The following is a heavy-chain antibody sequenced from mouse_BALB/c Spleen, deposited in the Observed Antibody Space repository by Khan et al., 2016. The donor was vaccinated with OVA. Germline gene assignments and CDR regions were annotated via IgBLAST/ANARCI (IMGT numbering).Heavy chain of an antibody. D-gene: IGHD1-1*01. Sequence: VQLQQSGPGLVKPSQSLSLTCTVTGYSITSDYAWNWIRQFPGSKLEWMGFISYSGNTKYNPSLKSRFSITRDTSKNQFFLQLNSVTTEDTATYYCARVYGGDFDYWGQGTSLTVSS. V-gene: IGHV3-2*02. CDR3: ARVYGGDFDY. J-gene: IGHJ2*02. CDR2: ISYSGNT. CDR1: GYSITSDYA.